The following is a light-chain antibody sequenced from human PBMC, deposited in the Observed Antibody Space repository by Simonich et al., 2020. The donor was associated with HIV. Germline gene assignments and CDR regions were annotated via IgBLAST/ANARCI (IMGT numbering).Light chain of an antibody. CDR3: QQYYSTPPIT. Sequence: DIVMTQSPDSLAVSLGERATINCKSSQSVLYSSNNKTYLAWYPQKPGQPPKLLIYWASTRESGVPDRFSGSGSGTDFTLTISSLQAEDVAVYYCQQYYSTPPITFGQGTRLEIK. V-gene: IGKV4-1*01. CDR2: WAS. J-gene: IGKJ5*01. CDR1: QSVLYSSNNKTY.